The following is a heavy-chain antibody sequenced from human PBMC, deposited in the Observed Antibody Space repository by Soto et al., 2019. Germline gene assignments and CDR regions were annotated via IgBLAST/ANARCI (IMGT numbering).Heavy chain of an antibody. CDR3: ARGPSSGCFDS. CDR2: INPANGAT. V-gene: IGHV1-3*01. J-gene: IGHJ4*02. CDR1: GGTFSIYA. D-gene: IGHD5-12*01. Sequence: GASVKVSCKASGGTFSIYAISWVRQAPGQRLEWMGWINPANGATKYSQKFLGRVTNTRDTSATTAYMELTYLTSEDTAIYYCARGPSSGCFDSWGQGTLVTVSS.